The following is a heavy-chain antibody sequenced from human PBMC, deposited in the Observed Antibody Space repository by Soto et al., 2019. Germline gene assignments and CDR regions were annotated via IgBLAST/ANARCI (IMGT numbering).Heavy chain of an antibody. V-gene: IGHV3-48*02. CDR3: ARDGYSTSSDWPWFDP. CDR1: GFTFSVYT. D-gene: IGHD6-6*01. Sequence: EAQLVESGGGLVQPGGSLRLSCAASGFTFSVYTMHWVRQSPGKGLEWISSITSSGTTISYADSVKGRFTISRDNAKSSLSLQMDTLRDEDTAVYYCARDGYSTSSDWPWFDPWGQGTLVTVSS. CDR2: ITSSGTTI. J-gene: IGHJ5*02.